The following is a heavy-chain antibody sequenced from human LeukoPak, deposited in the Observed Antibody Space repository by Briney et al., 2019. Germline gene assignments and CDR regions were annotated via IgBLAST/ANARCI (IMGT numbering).Heavy chain of an antibody. Sequence: PGSSLRLSCAASGFTFSSYGMHWVRQAPGKGLEWVAVIWYDGSKEYYVDSVKGRFTISRDSSKNTLYLQMNSLRAEDTAVYYCARDRSFHYDYWGQGTLVTVSS. CDR1: GFTFSSYG. CDR2: IWYDGSKE. V-gene: IGHV3-33*01. J-gene: IGHJ4*02. D-gene: IGHD3-16*02. CDR3: ARDRSFHYDY.